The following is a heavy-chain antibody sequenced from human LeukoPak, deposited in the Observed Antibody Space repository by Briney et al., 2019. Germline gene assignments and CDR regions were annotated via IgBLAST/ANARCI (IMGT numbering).Heavy chain of an antibody. CDR1: GFTFSSYA. Sequence: GGSLRLSCAASGFTFSSYAMSWVRQAPGKGLEWVSAISGSGGSTYYADSVKGRFTISRDNSKNTLYLQMNSRRAEDTAVYYCAKDRRWLSGIDYWGQGTLVTASS. CDR2: ISGSGGST. D-gene: IGHD3-10*01. CDR3: AKDRRWLSGIDY. V-gene: IGHV3-23*01. J-gene: IGHJ4*02.